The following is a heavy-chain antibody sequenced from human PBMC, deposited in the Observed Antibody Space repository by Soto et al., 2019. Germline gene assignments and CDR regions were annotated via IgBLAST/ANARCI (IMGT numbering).Heavy chain of an antibody. Sequence: QITLKESGPTLVKPTQTLTLTCTFSGFSLTTDRVGVGWIRQPPGESLEWLAVIYWDDRKTSRPSLESRLTITKDTSKYQVALTMTNMDSLDTATYYCTHAYGGRSLYWGQGTLVTVSS. D-gene: IGHD1-26*01. CDR3: THAYGGRSLY. J-gene: IGHJ4*02. V-gene: IGHV2-5*02. CDR1: GFSLTTDRVG. CDR2: IYWDDRK.